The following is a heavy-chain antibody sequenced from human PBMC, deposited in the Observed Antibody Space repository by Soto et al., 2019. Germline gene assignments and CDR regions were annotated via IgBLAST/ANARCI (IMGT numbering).Heavy chain of an antibody. CDR2: IYYSGST. CDR1: GGSISSGGYY. CDR3: ARVHTMVRGVIIPQPPYXMDV. D-gene: IGHD3-10*01. J-gene: IGHJ6*03. V-gene: IGHV4-31*03. Sequence: SETLSLTCTVSGGSISSGGYYWSWIRQHPGKGLEWIGYIYYSGSTYYNPSLKSRVTISVDTSKNQFSLKLSSVTAADTAVYYCARVHTMVRGVIIPQPPYXMDVWGKGTTVTVSS.